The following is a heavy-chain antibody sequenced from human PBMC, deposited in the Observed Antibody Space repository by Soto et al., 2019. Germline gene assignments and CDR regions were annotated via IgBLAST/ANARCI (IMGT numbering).Heavy chain of an antibody. V-gene: IGHV3-30-3*01. J-gene: IGHJ6*02. Sequence: PGGSLRLSCAASGFTFSSYAMHWVRQAPGKGLEWVAVISYDGSNKYYADSVKGRFTISRDNSKNTLYLQMNSLRAEDTAVHYCARDYYGSGSYYNADNYYYYGMDVWGQGTTVTVSS. D-gene: IGHD3-10*01. CDR1: GFTFSSYA. CDR3: ARDYYGSGSYYNADNYYYYGMDV. CDR2: ISYDGSNK.